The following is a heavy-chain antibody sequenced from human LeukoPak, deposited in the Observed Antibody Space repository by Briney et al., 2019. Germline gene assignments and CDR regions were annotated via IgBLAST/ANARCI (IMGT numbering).Heavy chain of an antibody. Sequence: ASVKVSCKVSGYTLTELSMHWVRQAPGKGLEWMGGFDPEDGETIYAQKFQGRDTMTEDTSTDTAYMELSSLRSEDTAVYYCATTTGAHNWFDPWGQGTLVTVSS. CDR2: FDPEDGET. D-gene: IGHD2-8*02. J-gene: IGHJ5*02. V-gene: IGHV1-24*01. CDR1: GYTLTELS. CDR3: ATTTGAHNWFDP.